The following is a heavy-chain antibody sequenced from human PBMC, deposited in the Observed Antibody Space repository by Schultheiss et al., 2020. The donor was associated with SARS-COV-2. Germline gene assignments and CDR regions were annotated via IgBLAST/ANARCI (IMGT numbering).Heavy chain of an antibody. Sequence: SETLSLTCTVSGGSISSYYWSWTRQPPGKGLEWIGYIYYSGSTNYNPSLKSRVTISVDTSKNQFSLKLSSVTAADTAVYYCARVSARYAFDIWGQGTMVTVSS. CDR2: IYYSGST. CDR1: GGSISSYY. D-gene: IGHD3-10*01. J-gene: IGHJ3*02. V-gene: IGHV4-59*08. CDR3: ARVSARYAFDI.